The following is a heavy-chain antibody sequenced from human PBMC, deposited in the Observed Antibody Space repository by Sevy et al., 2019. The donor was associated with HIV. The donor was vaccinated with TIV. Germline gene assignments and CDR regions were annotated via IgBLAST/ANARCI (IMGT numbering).Heavy chain of an antibody. CDR1: GGSIGSSSYY. D-gene: IGHD1-26*01. CDR3: ARSRVGANTVDAFDI. V-gene: IGHV4-39*01. CDR2: IYYSGST. J-gene: IGHJ3*02. Sequence: SETLSLTCTVSGGSIGSSSYYWGWIRQPPGKGLEWIGSIYYSGSTYYNPSLKSRVTISVDTSKNQFSLKLSSVTAADTAVYYCARSRVGANTVDAFDIWGQGTMVTVSS.